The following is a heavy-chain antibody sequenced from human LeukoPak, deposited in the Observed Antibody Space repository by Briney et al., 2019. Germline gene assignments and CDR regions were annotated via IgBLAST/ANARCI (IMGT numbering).Heavy chain of an antibody. CDR3: AKGGQNFDFWRFDY. V-gene: IGHV3-23*01. D-gene: IGHD3-3*01. CDR1: GLSFSDYA. CDR2: ISGSGGST. J-gene: IGHJ4*02. Sequence: GGSLRLSCEASGLSFSDYAMSWVRQAPGKGLEWVSSISGSGGSTYYADFVKDRASISRDNSKNTVYLRLNSLRAEDSAVYFFAKGGQNFDFWRFDYWGQGTVVTVSS.